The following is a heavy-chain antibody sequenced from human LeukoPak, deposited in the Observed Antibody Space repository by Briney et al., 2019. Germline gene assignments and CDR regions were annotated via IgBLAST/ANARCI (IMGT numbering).Heavy chain of an antibody. J-gene: IGHJ6*02. CDR3: ARPLGYCSGGGCYSPYYYGMDV. D-gene: IGHD2-15*01. CDR1: GYTFTSYD. Sequence: ASVKVSCKASGYTFTSYDINWVRQATGQGLEWMGWMNPTSGNTGYAQKFEGRVTMTTSTSISTAYMELSSLRSEDTAVYYCARPLGYCSGGGCYSPYYYGMDVWGQGTTVTVSS. V-gene: IGHV1-8*01. CDR2: MNPTSGNT.